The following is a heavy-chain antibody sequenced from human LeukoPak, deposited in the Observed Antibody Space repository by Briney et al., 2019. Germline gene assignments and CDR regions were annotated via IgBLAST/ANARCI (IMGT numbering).Heavy chain of an antibody. V-gene: IGHV4-39*07. D-gene: IGHD3-22*01. J-gene: IGHJ6*03. CDR3: ARDLRSSNGVKDYFYYMDV. CDR1: GGSISSSSYY. CDR2: IYYSGST. Sequence: PSETLSLTCTVSGGSISSSSYYWGWIRQPPGKGLEWIGSIYYSGSTYYNPSLKSRVTISVDTSKNQFSLKMSSVTAADTAVYYCARDLRSSNGVKDYFYYMDVWGKGTTVTVSS.